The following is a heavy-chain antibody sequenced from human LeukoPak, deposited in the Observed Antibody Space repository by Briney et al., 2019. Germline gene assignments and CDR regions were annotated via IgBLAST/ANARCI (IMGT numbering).Heavy chain of an antibody. CDR2: IIPICGTA. J-gene: IGHJ4*02. CDR1: VGTLTSYA. Sequence: SVKVSRKSSVGTLTSYAISWVRQAPGHGLERVGGIIPICGTANYAQKFQGRVTITTDESTSTAYMELSTLRSEDTAVYYCARQYSSSPFDYWGQGTLVTASS. D-gene: IGHD6-6*01. V-gene: IGHV1-69*05. CDR3: ARQYSSSPFDY.